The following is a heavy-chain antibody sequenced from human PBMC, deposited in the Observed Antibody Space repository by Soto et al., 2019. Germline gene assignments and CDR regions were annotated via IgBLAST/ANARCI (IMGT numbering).Heavy chain of an antibody. V-gene: IGHV1-46*01. D-gene: IGHD5-18*01. CDR2: INPSGGST. Sequence: ASVKVSCKASGYTFTSYYMHWVRQAPGQGLEWMGIINPSGGSTSYAQKFQGRVTMTRDTYTSTVYMELSSLRSEDTAVYYCARGIDVDTAMALYYFDYWGQGNLVTVSS. J-gene: IGHJ4*02. CDR1: GYTFTSYY. CDR3: ARGIDVDTAMALYYFDY.